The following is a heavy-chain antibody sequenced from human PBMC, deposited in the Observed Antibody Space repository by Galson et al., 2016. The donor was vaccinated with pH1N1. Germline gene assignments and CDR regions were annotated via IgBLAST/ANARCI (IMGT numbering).Heavy chain of an antibody. CDR3: ARMVYGDNLKNFDY. J-gene: IGHJ4*02. Sequence: PALVTPTQTLTLTCTFSGFSLSTSGVGVGWIRQPPGKALEWLALIDWDDDKYYSTSLKTRLTISKDTSKNQVVLTMTNMDPVDTATYYCARMVYGDNLKNFDYWGQGTLVTVSS. CDR1: GFSLSTSGVG. D-gene: IGHD4-23*01. V-gene: IGHV2-70*01. CDR2: IDWDDDK.